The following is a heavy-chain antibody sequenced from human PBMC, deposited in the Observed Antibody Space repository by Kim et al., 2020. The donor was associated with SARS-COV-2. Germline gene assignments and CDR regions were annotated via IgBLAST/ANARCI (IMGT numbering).Heavy chain of an antibody. J-gene: IGHJ4*02. D-gene: IGHD6-19*01. CDR2: VYYSGST. V-gene: IGHV4-39*02. CDR1: GGSISSSTYY. CDR3: VRLPGPGGGGWYGTLDS. Sequence: SETLSLTCSVSGGSISSSTYYWGWIRQPPGKGLEWIATVYYSGSTYYNPSLMGRVSISIDTSRNHFSLKVTSVTAADTAVYYCVRLPGPGGGGWYGTLDSWGQGTLVTVSS.